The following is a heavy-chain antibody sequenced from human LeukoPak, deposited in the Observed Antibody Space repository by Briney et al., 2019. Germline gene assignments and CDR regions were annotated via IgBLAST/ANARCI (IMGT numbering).Heavy chain of an antibody. CDR1: GFTFSSYW. CDR2: INSNGITT. J-gene: IGHJ4*02. Sequence: GGSLRLSCAASGFTFSSYWMYWVRQAPGKGLVWVSHINSNGITTNYADSVKGRFTISRDNAKNTLYLQKNSLSAEDTAVYYCARGNSGYNFGYWGQGTLVTVSS. V-gene: IGHV3-74*01. CDR3: ARGNSGYNFGY. D-gene: IGHD5-18*01.